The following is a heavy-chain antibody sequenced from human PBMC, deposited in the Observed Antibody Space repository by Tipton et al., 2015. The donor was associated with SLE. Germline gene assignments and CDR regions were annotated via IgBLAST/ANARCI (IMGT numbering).Heavy chain of an antibody. V-gene: IGHV4-34*01. D-gene: IGHD5-18*01. J-gene: IGHJ4*02. CDR1: GGSFSGYY. Sequence: LTCAVYGGSFSGYYWSWIRQPPGKGLEWIGEINHSGSTNYNPSLKSRVTISVDTSKNQFSLKLSSVTAADTAVYYCAREGYTDGYWGQGTLVTVSS. CDR2: INHSGST. CDR3: AREGYTDGY.